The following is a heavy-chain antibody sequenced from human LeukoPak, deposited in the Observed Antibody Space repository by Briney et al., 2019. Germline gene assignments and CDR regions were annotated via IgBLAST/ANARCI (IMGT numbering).Heavy chain of an antibody. J-gene: IGHJ4*02. CDR2: IDIISTYT. V-gene: IGHV3-11*03. CDR1: GFTFSDYY. CDR3: GTIAAAENY. Sequence: VGSLLLSCAASGFTFSDYYMSWIRQAPGKGLEWVSYIDIISTYTNYADSVKGRFTISRDNAKNSLYLQMNSLRAEDTAVYYCGTIAAAENYCGQRTLVSASS. D-gene: IGHD6-13*01.